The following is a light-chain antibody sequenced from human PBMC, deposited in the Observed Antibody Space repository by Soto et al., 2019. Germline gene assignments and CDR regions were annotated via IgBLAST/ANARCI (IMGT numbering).Light chain of an antibody. CDR2: AAS. Sequence: DIQMTQSPSSLSASVGDRVTITCRASQGITNYLAWYQHKPGKVPKLLIYAASTLQSGVPSRFSGSGSGTDFTLTISGLQPEDVATYYCQKYNSAPWTFGQGTKVEIK. V-gene: IGKV1-27*01. CDR1: QGITNY. CDR3: QKYNSAPWT. J-gene: IGKJ1*01.